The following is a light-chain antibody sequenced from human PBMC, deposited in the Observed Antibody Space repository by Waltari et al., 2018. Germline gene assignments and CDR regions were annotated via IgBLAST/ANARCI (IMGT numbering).Light chain of an antibody. J-gene: IGLJ3*02. V-gene: IGLV2-11*01. CDR2: DVT. CDR3: CSYAGSSTWV. CDR1: TSDVRSYNS. Sequence: QSALTQPRSVSGSLGQSVTISCTGSTSDVRSYNSVSWYQQHPGNAPQLLIYDVTKRPSGVPGRFGGSRSGDTASLTISGLLAEDESDYFCCSYAGSSTWVFGGGTRVTVL.